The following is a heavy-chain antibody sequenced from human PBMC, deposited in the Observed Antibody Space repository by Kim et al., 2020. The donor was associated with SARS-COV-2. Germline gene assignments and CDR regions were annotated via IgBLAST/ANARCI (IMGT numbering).Heavy chain of an antibody. CDR2: IDSDGSIT. V-gene: IGHV3-74*01. CDR3: AKVGYDWSIDY. CDR1: GFSFSNNW. Sequence: GGSLRLSCAASGFSFSNNWMYWVHQAPGKGLVWVSRIDSDGSITNYADSVKGRFIISRDNGKNTLYLQMKSLRAEDTAVYYCAKVGYDWSIDYWGQGTLVTVSS. D-gene: IGHD3-9*01. J-gene: IGHJ4*02.